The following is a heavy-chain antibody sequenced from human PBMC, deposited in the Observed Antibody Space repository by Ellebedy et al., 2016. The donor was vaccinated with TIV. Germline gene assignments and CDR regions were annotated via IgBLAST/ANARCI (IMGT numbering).Heavy chain of an antibody. CDR1: GGTFSSYA. Sequence: SVKVSXXASGGTFSSYAISWVRQAPGQGLEWMGGIIPIFGTANYAQKFQGRVTITADESTSTAYMELSSLRSEDTAVYYCAREAVAGSNGMAVWGQGTTVTVSS. CDR3: AREAVAGSNGMAV. CDR2: IIPIFGTA. D-gene: IGHD6-19*01. J-gene: IGHJ6*02. V-gene: IGHV1-69*13.